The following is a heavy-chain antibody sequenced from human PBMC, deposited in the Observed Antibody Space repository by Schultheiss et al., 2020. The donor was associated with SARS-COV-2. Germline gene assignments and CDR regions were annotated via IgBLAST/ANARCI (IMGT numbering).Heavy chain of an antibody. V-gene: IGHV4-34*01. CDR2: IYHSGST. CDR1: GGSFSGYY. Sequence: SETLSLTCAVYGGSFSGYYWSWIRQPPGKGLEWIGEIYHSGSTNYNPSLKSRVTISVDKSKNQFSLKLSSVTAADTAMYYCAGAGPLHYWGQGTLVTVSS. D-gene: IGHD1-26*01. CDR3: AGAGPLHY. J-gene: IGHJ4*02.